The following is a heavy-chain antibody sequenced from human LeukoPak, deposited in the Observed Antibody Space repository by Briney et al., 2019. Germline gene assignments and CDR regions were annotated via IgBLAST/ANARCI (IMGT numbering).Heavy chain of an antibody. Sequence: GGSLRLSCAASGFTFSSYSMNWVRQAPGKGLEWVSSISSSSSYIYYADSVKGRFTISRDNAKNTLYLQMNSLRAEDTAVYYCARAVGDILTGYDFDYWGQGTLVTVSS. J-gene: IGHJ4*02. D-gene: IGHD3-9*01. CDR2: ISSSSSYI. CDR1: GFTFSSYS. V-gene: IGHV3-21*01. CDR3: ARAVGDILTGYDFDY.